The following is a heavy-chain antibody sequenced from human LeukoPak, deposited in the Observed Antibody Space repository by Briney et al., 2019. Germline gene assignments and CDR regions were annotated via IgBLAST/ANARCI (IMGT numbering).Heavy chain of an antibody. CDR3: ARSVSGRFDY. Sequence: GESLKISCEGSGYSFTTYWVAWVRQMPGKGLEWMGIIYPGDSDANYSPSFQGQVTISADRPSNTAYLQWGSLKASDTAMYYCARSVSGRFDYWGQGTLVTVSS. CDR2: IYPGDSDA. D-gene: IGHD1-26*01. J-gene: IGHJ4*02. CDR1: GYSFTTYW. V-gene: IGHV5-51*04.